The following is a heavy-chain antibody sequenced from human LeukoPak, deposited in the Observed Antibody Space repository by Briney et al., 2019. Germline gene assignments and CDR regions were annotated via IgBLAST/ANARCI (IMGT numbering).Heavy chain of an antibody. D-gene: IGHD1-26*01. J-gene: IGHJ4*02. Sequence: PGGSLRLSCAASGFTFSSYAMNWVRQAPGKGLEWVSSISSSSSYIYYADSVKGRFTISRDNAKNSLYLQMNSLRAEDTAVYYCARDHGLYREPDWGQGTLVTVSS. CDR2: ISSSSSYI. CDR3: ARDHGLYREPD. CDR1: GFTFSSYA. V-gene: IGHV3-21*01.